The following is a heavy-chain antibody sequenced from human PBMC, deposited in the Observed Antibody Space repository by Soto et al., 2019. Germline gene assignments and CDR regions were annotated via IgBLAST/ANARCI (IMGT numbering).Heavy chain of an antibody. J-gene: IGHJ3*02. CDR1: GFTFSSYA. CDR3: AKDSEDIMITFGGVIVRRDAFDI. D-gene: IGHD3-16*02. CDR2: ISGSGGST. Sequence: GGSLRLSCAASGFTFSSYAMSWVRQAPGKGLEWVSAISGSGGSTYYADSVKGRFTISRDNSKNTLYLQMNSLRAEDTAVYYCAKDSEDIMITFGGVIVRRDAFDIWGQGTMVTVSS. V-gene: IGHV3-23*01.